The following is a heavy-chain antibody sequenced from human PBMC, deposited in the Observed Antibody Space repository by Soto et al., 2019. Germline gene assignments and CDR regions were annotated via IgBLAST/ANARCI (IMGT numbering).Heavy chain of an antibody. D-gene: IGHD2-15*01. V-gene: IGHV3-30*18. CDR2: ISYDGSNK. CDR3: AKDRRQHSYNYYYGMDV. CDR1: GFTFSSYG. J-gene: IGHJ6*02. Sequence: GGSLRLSCAASGFTFSSYGMHWVRQAPGKGLEWVAVISYDGSNKYYADSVKGRFTISRDNSKNTLYLQMNSLRAEDTAVYYCAKDRRQHSYNYYYGMDVWGQGTTVTVSS.